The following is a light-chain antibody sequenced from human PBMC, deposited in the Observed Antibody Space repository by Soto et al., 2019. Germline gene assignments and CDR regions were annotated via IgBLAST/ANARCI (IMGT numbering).Light chain of an antibody. V-gene: IGKV1-27*01. CDR3: HQYMRSPLT. J-gene: IGKJ4*01. CDR1: QDISSY. CDR2: CAT. Sequence: DIQMTQSPSSLSASVGGGVTIARQASQDISSYLAWYQQKPGQPPKLISYCATTRESGVPDRFSGSGSGTDFTLTVSGLKAEDVEIYYCHQYMRSPLTFGGGTKVDIK.